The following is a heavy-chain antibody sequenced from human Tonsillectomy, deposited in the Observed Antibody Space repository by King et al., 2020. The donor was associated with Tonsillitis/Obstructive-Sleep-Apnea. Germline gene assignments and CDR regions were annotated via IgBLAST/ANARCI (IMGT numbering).Heavy chain of an antibody. Sequence: VQLVEAVGGLVKPGGSLRLSCAASGVTFSSYTMNWVRQTLGKGLEGFSSISRSSRYIYYADSVKGRFTISRDNAKNSLYLQMNSLRAEDTAVYYCAREEQQLVLAYYYYYMDVWGKGTTVTVSS. V-gene: IGHV3-21*01. CDR1: GVTFSSYT. CDR2: ISRSSRYI. J-gene: IGHJ6*03. D-gene: IGHD6-13*01. CDR3: AREEQQLVLAYYYYYMDV.